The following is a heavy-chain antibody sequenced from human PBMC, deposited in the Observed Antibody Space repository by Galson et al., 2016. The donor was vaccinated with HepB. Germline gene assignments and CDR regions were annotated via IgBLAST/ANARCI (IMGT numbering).Heavy chain of an antibody. D-gene: IGHD5-18*01. Sequence: SLRLSCAVSGFTFSDYPMNWIRQTPGKRLEWLSSISSSANYMYYADSVKGRFTISRDNSKNTLHLQMNRLRAEDTAVYYCVKPNTAGPSSYFDWWGQGTLVTVSS. J-gene: IGHJ4*02. CDR1: GFTFSDYP. V-gene: IGHV3-21*01. CDR3: VKPNTAGPSSYFDW. CDR2: ISSSANYM.